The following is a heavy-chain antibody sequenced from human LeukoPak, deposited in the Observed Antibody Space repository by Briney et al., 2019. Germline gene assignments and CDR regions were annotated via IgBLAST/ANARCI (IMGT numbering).Heavy chain of an antibody. CDR2: ISTSSSYI. CDR1: GFTFSSYS. V-gene: IGHV3-21*01. CDR3: AMTIVFPGAFDI. Sequence: GGSLRLSCAASGFTFSSYSMNWVRQAPGKGLEWVSSISTSSSYIYYADSVKGRFTISRDNAKNSLYLQMNSLRAEDTAVYYCAMTIVFPGAFDIWGQGTMVTVSS. J-gene: IGHJ3*02. D-gene: IGHD5/OR15-5a*01.